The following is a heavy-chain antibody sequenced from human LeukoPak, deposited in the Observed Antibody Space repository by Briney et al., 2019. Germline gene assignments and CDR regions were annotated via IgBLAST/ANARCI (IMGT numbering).Heavy chain of an antibody. Sequence: GGSLRLSCAASGFTFSSYAMNWVRQAPGKGLEWVSGISSSGGSTYYADSVKGRFTISRDNSKNTLYLQMNSLRAEDTAVYYCAKDLVTAYGYYYDSSGYQVDYWGQGTLVTVSS. D-gene: IGHD3-22*01. CDR3: AKDLVTAYGYYYDSSGYQVDY. J-gene: IGHJ4*02. CDR2: ISSSGGST. CDR1: GFTFSSYA. V-gene: IGHV3-23*01.